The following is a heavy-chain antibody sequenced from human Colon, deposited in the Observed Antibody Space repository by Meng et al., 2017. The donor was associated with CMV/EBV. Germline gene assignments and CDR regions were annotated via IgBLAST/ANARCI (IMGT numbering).Heavy chain of an antibody. D-gene: IGHD2-2*01. V-gene: IGHV3-23*01. J-gene: IGHJ6*02. Sequence: GESLKISCTASGFTFSNYAMSWVRQAPGKGLEWVSAISGSGGTRDYADSVKGRFTMSRDNSENTLFLQMNSLRDEDTAVYYCAKDLVREIVTAALVLDVWGQGTTVTVSS. CDR3: AKDLVREIVTAALVLDV. CDR1: GFTFSNYA. CDR2: ISGSGGTR.